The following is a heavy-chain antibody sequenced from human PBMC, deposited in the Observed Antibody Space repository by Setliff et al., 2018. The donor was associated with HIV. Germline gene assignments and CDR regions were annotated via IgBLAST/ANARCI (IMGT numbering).Heavy chain of an antibody. J-gene: IGHJ6*03. Sequence: SETLSLTCAVYGESFNTYFWSWIRQPPGKGLEWVGQINNSGSTNYNPSVKSRLTISVDTAKNQFSLKLTSLTAADTAVYFCARHYDSSGPNYHYLYMDVWGKGTTVTVSS. CDR1: GESFNTYF. V-gene: IGHV4-34*01. D-gene: IGHD3-22*01. CDR2: INNSGST. CDR3: ARHYDSSGPNYHYLYMDV.